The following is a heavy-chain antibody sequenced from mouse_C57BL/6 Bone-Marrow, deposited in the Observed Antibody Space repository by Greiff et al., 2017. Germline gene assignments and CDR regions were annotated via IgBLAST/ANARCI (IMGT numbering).Heavy chain of an antibody. J-gene: IGHJ4*01. V-gene: IGHV10-1*01. CDR3: MGGYEGAMDY. Sequence: EVKVVESGGGLVQPKGSLKLSCAASGFSFNTYAMNWVRQAPGKGLEWVARIRSKSNNYATYYADSVKDRFTISRDDSESMLYLQMNNLKTEDTAMYYCMGGYEGAMDYWGQGTSVTVSS. D-gene: IGHD2-3*01. CDR1: GFSFNTYA. CDR2: IRSKSNNYAT.